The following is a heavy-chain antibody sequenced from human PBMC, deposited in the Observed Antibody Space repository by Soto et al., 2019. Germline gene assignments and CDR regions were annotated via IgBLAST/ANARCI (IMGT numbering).Heavy chain of an antibody. CDR3: AKEFWSGPFDY. J-gene: IGHJ4*02. Sequence: QVQLVESGGGVVQPGRSLRLSSAASGFTFSSYGMHWVRQAPGKGLEWVAVMWYDGSNKYYADSVKGRFTISRDNSKNTLYLQMNSLRAEDTAVYYCAKEFWSGPFDYWGQGTLVTVSS. CDR2: MWYDGSNK. V-gene: IGHV3-33*06. D-gene: IGHD3-3*01. CDR1: GFTFSSYG.